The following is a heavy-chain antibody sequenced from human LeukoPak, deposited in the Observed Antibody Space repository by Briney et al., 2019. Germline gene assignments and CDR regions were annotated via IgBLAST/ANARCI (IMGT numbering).Heavy chain of an antibody. CDR2: INPAGSET. D-gene: IGHD2-15*01. CDR1: GFSFSAYW. V-gene: IGHV3-7*01. Sequence: GGSLRLSCAASGFSFSAYWMTWVRQAPGTGLEWVANINPAGSETYYVDPVKGRSSISRDNAKNLVYLQMNSLRAEDTAVYHCARFGYVAAVDVWGQGTPVTVSS. J-gene: IGHJ4*02. CDR3: ARFGYVAAVDV.